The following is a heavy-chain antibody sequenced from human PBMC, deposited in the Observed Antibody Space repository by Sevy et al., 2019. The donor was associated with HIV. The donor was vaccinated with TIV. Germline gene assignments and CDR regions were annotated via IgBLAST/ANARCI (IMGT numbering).Heavy chain of an antibody. J-gene: IGHJ4*02. CDR1: GFSLSNYA. V-gene: IGHV3-30*04. CDR2: ISYDGRNK. Sequence: GGSLRLSCAASGFSLSNYAMHWVRQAPGKGLEWVAFISYDGRNKYYADSVEGRFTISRDSSKSTLYLQMNSLRAEDTAVYFCAKDRYGDTAFGDYWGQGSLVTVSS. D-gene: IGHD4-17*01. CDR3: AKDRYGDTAFGDY.